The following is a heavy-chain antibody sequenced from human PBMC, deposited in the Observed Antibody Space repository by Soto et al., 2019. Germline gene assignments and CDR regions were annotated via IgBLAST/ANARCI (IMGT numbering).Heavy chain of an antibody. Sequence: SETLSLTCAVYGGSFSGYCWSWIRQPPGKGLEWIGEINHSGSTNYNPSLKSRVTISVDTSKNQFSLKLSSVTAADTAVYYCARGRKWFDPWGQGTLVTVSS. CDR3: ARGRKWFDP. CDR1: GGSFSGYC. J-gene: IGHJ5*02. CDR2: INHSGST. V-gene: IGHV4-34*01.